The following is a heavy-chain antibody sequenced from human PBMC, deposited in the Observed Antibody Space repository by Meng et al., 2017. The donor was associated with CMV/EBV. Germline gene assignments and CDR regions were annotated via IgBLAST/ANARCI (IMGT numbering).Heavy chain of an antibody. D-gene: IGHD6-19*01. J-gene: IGHJ4*02. V-gene: IGHV4-4*07. CDR3: ARDSSGWYPHFDY. CDR1: GSSISSYY. CDR2: IYTSGST. Sequence: QVQLHASGPGLVTPSAPLSPSGTVSGSSISSYYWSWIRQPAGKGLEWIGRIYTSGSTNYNPSLKSRVTMSVDTSKNQFSLKLSSVTAADTAVYYCARDSSGWYPHFDYWGQGTLVTVSS.